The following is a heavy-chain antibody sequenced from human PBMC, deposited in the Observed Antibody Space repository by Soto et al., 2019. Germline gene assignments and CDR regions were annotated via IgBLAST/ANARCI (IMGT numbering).Heavy chain of an antibody. D-gene: IGHD3-22*01. V-gene: IGHV4-31*03. CDR1: GDSISGCNYY. CDR3: ARLYTYGYYHFDH. J-gene: IGHJ4*02. CDR2: IYYTVTT. Sequence: SETLSLTCTVSGDSISGCNYYWTWIHQHPGRGLEWIGYIYYTVTTHYSPSLHSRVTMSVDTTKNQISLTLTSLTPADTAVYFCARLYTYGYYHFDHWGQGTLVTVSS.